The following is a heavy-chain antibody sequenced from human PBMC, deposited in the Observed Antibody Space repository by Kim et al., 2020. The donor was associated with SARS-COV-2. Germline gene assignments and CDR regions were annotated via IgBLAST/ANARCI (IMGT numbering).Heavy chain of an antibody. D-gene: IGHD6-13*01. CDR2: IYYSGST. CDR3: ASSGYSSSWRPDY. CDR1: GGSISSGGYY. Sequence: SETLSLTCTVSGGSISSGGYYWSWIRQHPGKGLEWIGYIYYSGSTYYNPSLKSRVTISVDTSKNQFSLKLSSVTAADTAVYYCASSGYSSSWRPDYWGQGTLVTVSS. V-gene: IGHV4-31*03. J-gene: IGHJ4*02.